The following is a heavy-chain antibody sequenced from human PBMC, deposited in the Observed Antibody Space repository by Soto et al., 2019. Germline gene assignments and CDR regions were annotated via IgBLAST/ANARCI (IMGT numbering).Heavy chain of an antibody. CDR1: GESVGRGTNY. V-gene: IGHV4-61*01. J-gene: IGHJ6*02. Sequence: QVQLQESGPGLMKPSGTLSLICSVSGESVGRGTNYWSWVRQAPGRGLEWIGYIFDAATAIYNPSFESPVSISLDAVNNQVSLKLTSVTAADTAIYYCARDRRGRADGFIYYFGMEVWGQGTSVTVSS. CDR2: IFDAATA. D-gene: IGHD6-13*01. CDR3: ARDRRGRADGFIYYFGMEV.